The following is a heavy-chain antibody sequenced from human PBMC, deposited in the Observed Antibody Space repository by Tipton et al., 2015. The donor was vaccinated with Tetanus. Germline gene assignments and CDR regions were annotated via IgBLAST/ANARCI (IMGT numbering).Heavy chain of an antibody. CDR2: IYSSGST. Sequence: VKPSQTLSLTCTVSGVSISGGRYYWSWIRQRPGKGLEWIGDIYSSGSTYTDPSLKGRVTISVDTSENQFSLRLNSVTAADTAVYYCVRDQARGARGWNYFDFWGLGTLVTVSS. V-gene: IGHV4-31*03. CDR1: GVSISGGRYY. J-gene: IGHJ4*02. CDR3: VRDQARGARGWNYFDF. D-gene: IGHD1-26*01.